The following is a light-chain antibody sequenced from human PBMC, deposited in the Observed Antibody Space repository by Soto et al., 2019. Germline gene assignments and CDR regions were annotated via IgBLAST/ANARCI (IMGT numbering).Light chain of an antibody. Sequence: AIQMTQSPSSLSSSVGDRVTITCRASQGIRNDLGWYQQEPGKAPKLLIYAASSLESGVPSRFRGSGSGTDFTLTISSLQPEDFETYYCLQDYNYPWTFGQGTKVDIK. CDR3: LQDYNYPWT. J-gene: IGKJ1*01. V-gene: IGKV1-6*01. CDR1: QGIRND. CDR2: AAS.